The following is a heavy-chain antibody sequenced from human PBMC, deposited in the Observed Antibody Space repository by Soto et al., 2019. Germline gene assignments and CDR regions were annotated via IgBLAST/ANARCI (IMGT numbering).Heavy chain of an antibody. CDR3: ARGGITMIDNWFDP. Sequence: ASVKVSCKASGYTFTVYYMHWVRQAPGQGLEWMGWITPTSGGTNYAQKFKGRVTMTRDTSISTAYMELSRLRSDATAVYYCARGGITMIDNWFDPWGQGTLVTVSS. CDR1: GYTFTVYY. J-gene: IGHJ5*02. CDR2: ITPTSGGT. V-gene: IGHV1-2*02. D-gene: IGHD3-22*01.